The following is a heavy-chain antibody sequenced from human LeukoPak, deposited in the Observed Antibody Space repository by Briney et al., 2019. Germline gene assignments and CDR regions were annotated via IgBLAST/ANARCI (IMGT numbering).Heavy chain of an antibody. CDR2: ISGSGGST. J-gene: IGHJ4*02. CDR1: GFTFSSYA. CDR3: AKVLGPIIVVVPAAISFDY. D-gene: IGHD2-2*01. Sequence: PGGSLRLSCAASGFTFSSYAMSWVRQAPGKGLEWVSAISGSGGSTYYADSVKGRFTISRDNSKNTLYLQMNSLRAEDTAVYYCAKVLGPIIVVVPAAISFDYWGQGTLVTVSS. V-gene: IGHV3-23*01.